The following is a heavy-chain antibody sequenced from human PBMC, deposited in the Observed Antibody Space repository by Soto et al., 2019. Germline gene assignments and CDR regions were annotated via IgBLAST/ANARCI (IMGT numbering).Heavy chain of an antibody. CDR1: GFTFSSYS. CDR2: ISSSSSYI. J-gene: IGHJ4*02. V-gene: IGHV3-21*01. Sequence: VGSLRLSCAASGFTFSSYSMNWVRQAPGKGLEWVSSISSSSSYIYYADSVKGRFTISRDNAKNSLYLQMNSLRAEGTAVYYCARVALGLVGPTDYYFDYWGQGTLVTVSS. CDR3: ARVALGLVGPTDYYFDY. D-gene: IGHD3-16*01.